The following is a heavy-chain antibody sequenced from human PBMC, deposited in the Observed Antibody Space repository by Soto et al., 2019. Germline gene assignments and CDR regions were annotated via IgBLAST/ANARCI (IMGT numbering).Heavy chain of an antibody. J-gene: IGHJ6*02. CDR3: ARVVGYGMNV. D-gene: IGHD1-26*01. CDR2: IWHDGSNK. CDR1: GFTFSSYG. V-gene: IGHV3-33*01. Sequence: QVQLVESGGGVVQPGGSLRLSCAAFGFTFSSYGMHWVRQAPGKGLEWVAIIWHDGSNKYYADSVKGQFTISRDNSKNTLYLQMNSLRNEDTAVYYCARVVGYGMNVWGQGTTVTVSS.